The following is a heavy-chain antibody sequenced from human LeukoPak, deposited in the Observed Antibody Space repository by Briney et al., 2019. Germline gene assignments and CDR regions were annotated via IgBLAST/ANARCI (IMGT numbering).Heavy chain of an antibody. CDR1: GGTFSSYA. D-gene: IGHD3-22*01. V-gene: IGHV1-69*13. CDR2: IIPIFGIA. CDR3: ARGRYYDSSGYRDYFDY. Sequence: SVNVSCKASGGTFSSYAISWVRQAPGQGLEWMGGIIPIFGIANYAQKLQGRVTITADESTSTACMELSSLRSEDTAVYYCARGRYYDSSGYRDYFDYWGQGTLVTVSS. J-gene: IGHJ4*02.